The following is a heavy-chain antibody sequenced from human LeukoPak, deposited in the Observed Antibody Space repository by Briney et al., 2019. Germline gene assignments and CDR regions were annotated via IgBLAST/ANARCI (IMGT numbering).Heavy chain of an antibody. CDR1: GGSISSNTYY. V-gene: IGHV4-39*07. J-gene: IGHJ4*02. CDR3: ARADPGYSSGWFFDY. Sequence: SETLSLTCTVSGGSISSNTYYWGWIRQPPGKGLEWIGSIYYSGSTYYNPSLKSRVTISVDKSKNQFSLKLSSVTAADTAVYYCARADPGYSSGWFFDYWGQGTLVTVSS. D-gene: IGHD6-19*01. CDR2: IYYSGST.